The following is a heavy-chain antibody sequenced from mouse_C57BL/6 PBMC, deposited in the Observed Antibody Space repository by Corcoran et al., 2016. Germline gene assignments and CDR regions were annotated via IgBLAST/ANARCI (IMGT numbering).Heavy chain of an antibody. D-gene: IGHD2-4*01. Sequence: DVQLQESGPGLVKPSQSLSLTCSVTGYSITSGYYWNWIRQFPGNKLEWMGYISYDGSNNYNPSLKNRISITRDTSKNQFFLKLNSVTTEDTATYYCVRKGIYDYDEGYYAMDYWGQGTSVTVSS. CDR3: VRKGIYDYDEGYYAMDY. CDR2: ISYDGSN. CDR1: GYSITSGYY. V-gene: IGHV3-6*01. J-gene: IGHJ4*01.